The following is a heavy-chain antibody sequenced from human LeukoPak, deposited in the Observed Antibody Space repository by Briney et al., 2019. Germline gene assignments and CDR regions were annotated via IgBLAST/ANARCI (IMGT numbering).Heavy chain of an antibody. V-gene: IGHV4-59*01. J-gene: IGHJ4*02. Sequence: SETLSLTCTVSGGSISNYYWSWIRQSPGKGLEWIGYISYTGNTNYNPSLKSRVTLSVDTSKIQFSLRLTSVTAADTAVYFCASGRGYVDTALVMDYWGQGTLVTVSS. CDR1: GGSISNYY. D-gene: IGHD5-18*01. CDR2: ISYTGNT. CDR3: ASGRGYVDTALVMDY.